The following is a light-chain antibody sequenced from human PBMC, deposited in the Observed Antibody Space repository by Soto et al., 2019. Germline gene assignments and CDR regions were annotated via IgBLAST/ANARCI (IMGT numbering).Light chain of an antibody. V-gene: IGKV3-11*01. CDR1: QSVSSY. CDR3: QQRSELGRLT. Sequence: EIVLTQSPATLSLSPGERATLSCRASQSVSSYLAWYQQKPGQAPRLLIYDASNRGTGIPARLSGSGSGTDFSLTISSLEPEDFAVFYCQQRSELGRLTFGGGTNVEIK. CDR2: DAS. J-gene: IGKJ4*01.